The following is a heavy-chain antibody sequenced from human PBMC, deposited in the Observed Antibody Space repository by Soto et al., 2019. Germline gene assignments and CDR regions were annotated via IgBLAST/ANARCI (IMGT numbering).Heavy chain of an antibody. V-gene: IGHV1-69*01. CDR2: IIPIFGTA. Sequence: SVKLSCSSAGETVDRDGSLRMLQQHRQGLEWMGGIIPIFGTANYAQKFQGRVTITADESTSTAYMELSSLRSEDTAVYHCARPSYSSSSPHDAFDIWGQGTMVTVSS. D-gene: IGHD6-6*01. J-gene: IGHJ3*02. CDR3: ARPSYSSSSPHDAFDI. CDR1: GETVDRDG.